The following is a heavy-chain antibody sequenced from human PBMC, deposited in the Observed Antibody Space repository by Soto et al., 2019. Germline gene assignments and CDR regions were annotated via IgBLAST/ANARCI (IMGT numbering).Heavy chain of an antibody. D-gene: IGHD3-3*01. Sequence: QVQLVQSGAEVKKPGASVKISCRASGYTFTSHTIHWVRQAPGLRLEWMGWVNAGNGNTQYSQKFRGRVTMTRDTSASSAYMELSSLTSEDTALYYCARGPIFRFSECSAVVYVWGQGPTVTVSS. CDR2: VNAGNGNT. V-gene: IGHV1-3*01. CDR1: GYTFTSHT. CDR3: ARGPIFRFSECSAVVYV. J-gene: IGHJ6*02.